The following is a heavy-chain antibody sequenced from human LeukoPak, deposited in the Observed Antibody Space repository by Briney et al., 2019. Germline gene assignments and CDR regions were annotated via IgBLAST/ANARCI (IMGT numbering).Heavy chain of an antibody. CDR3: ARWRNFLHAVDI. CDR1: GGSISSYY. D-gene: IGHD3-3*01. CDR2: IYYSGST. Sequence: SETLSLTCTVSGGSISSYYWSWIRQPPGKGLEWMGVIYYSGSTNYNPSLKSRVTISVDTSKNQFSLKLSSVTAADTAVYYCARWRNFLHAVDIWGHGTMVTVSS. V-gene: IGHV4-59*01. J-gene: IGHJ3*02.